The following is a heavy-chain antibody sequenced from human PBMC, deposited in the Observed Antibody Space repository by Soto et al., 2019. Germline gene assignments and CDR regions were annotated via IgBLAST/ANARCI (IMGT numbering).Heavy chain of an antibody. D-gene: IGHD3-10*01. CDR3: ARQGFGPLPGLVDV. J-gene: IGHJ6*02. V-gene: IGHV4-59*08. CDR2: VHHSWGS. CDR1: GGSINSYY. Sequence: QVQLQESGPGLVKPSETLSLSCTVSGGSINSYYWSWIRQSPGKRMEWIGYVHHSWGSSYNPSLQSRVAISPDPSKSQSSRKVTSVTATDTAVYYCARQGFGPLPGLVDVWGQGTTVTVSS.